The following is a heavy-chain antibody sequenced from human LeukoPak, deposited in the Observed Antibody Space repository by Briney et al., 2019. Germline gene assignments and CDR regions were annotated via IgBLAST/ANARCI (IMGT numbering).Heavy chain of an antibody. Sequence: GGSLRLSCAASGFTFSSSRMNWVRQSPGKGLEWVANIKEDGTEKYYVDSVEGRFTIFRDNAKNSLYLQMNSLRAEDTAVYYCARPHNNWRWYFDLWGRGTLVTVSS. CDR2: IKEDGTEK. D-gene: IGHD3-3*01. CDR1: GFTFSSSR. CDR3: ARPHNNWRWYFDL. V-gene: IGHV3-7*03. J-gene: IGHJ2*01.